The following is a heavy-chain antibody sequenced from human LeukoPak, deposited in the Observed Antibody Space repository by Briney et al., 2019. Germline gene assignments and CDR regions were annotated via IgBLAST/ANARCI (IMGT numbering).Heavy chain of an antibody. D-gene: IGHD6-19*01. J-gene: IGHJ4*02. V-gene: IGHV3-30*18. CDR2: ISYDGGNK. CDR3: AKVPRQNGWFPLSDY. CDR1: GFTFSSYA. Sequence: GGSLRLSCAASGFTFSSYAMHWVRQAPGKGLEWEAVISYDGGNKYYAESVKGRFTISRDNSRNTLYLQMNSLRAEDTAVYYCAKVPRQNGWFPLSDYWGQGALVTVSS.